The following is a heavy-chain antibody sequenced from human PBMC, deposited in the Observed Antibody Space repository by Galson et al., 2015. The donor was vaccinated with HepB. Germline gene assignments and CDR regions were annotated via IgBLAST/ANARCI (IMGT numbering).Heavy chain of an antibody. V-gene: IGHV3-33*01. CDR3: ARGNDYGDYAPKIDY. CDR2: IWYDGSNE. D-gene: IGHD4-17*01. CDR1: EFTFSSYG. Sequence: SLRLSCAASEFTFSSYGMHWVRQAPGKGLEWVAVIWYDGSNEYYVDSVKGRFTISRDNSKNTLYLQMNSLRAEDTAVYYCARGNDYGDYAPKIDYWGQGTLVTVSS. J-gene: IGHJ4*02.